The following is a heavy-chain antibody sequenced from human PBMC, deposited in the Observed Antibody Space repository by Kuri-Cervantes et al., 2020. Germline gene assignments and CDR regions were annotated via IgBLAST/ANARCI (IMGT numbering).Heavy chain of an antibody. CDR1: GFTLSSYW. CDR2: IRQEGSEI. CDR3: ARGGGDLPLR. J-gene: IGHJ4*02. Sequence: GGSLRLSWAASGFTLSSYWMSWVRQAPGKGLEWVANIRQEGSEIYYLDSVKGRFTSSRDTAKNTLYLQMNSLRAEDTAVYYCARGGGDLPLRWGQGTLVTVSS. D-gene: IGHD3-16*01. V-gene: IGHV3-7*01.